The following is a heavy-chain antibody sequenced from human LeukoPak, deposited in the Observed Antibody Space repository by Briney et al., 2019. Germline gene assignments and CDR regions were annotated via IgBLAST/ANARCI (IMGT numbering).Heavy chain of an antibody. J-gene: IGHJ3*02. CDR2: IYTSGST. V-gene: IGHV4-61*02. CDR3: ARDPTYRDAFDI. D-gene: IGHD2-2*01. CDR1: GGSISSGSYY. Sequence: SSETLSLTCTVSGGSISSGSYYWSWIRQPAGKGLEWIGRIYTSGSTNYNPSLKSRVTISVDTSKNQFSLKLSSVTAADTAVYYCARDPTYRDAFDIWGHGTMVTVSS.